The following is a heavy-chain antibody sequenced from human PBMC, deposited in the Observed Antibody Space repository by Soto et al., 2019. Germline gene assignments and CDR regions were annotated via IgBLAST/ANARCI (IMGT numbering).Heavy chain of an antibody. Sequence: SVKVSCKASGGTFSSYAISWVRQAPGQGLEWMGGIIPIFGTANYAQKFQGRVTITADKSTSTAYMELSSLRSEDTAVYYCASTGRDGYNSVGYFEYWGQGTLVTVSS. V-gene: IGHV1-69*06. D-gene: IGHD5-12*01. CDR2: IIPIFGTA. J-gene: IGHJ4*02. CDR1: GGTFSSYA. CDR3: ASTGRDGYNSVGYFEY.